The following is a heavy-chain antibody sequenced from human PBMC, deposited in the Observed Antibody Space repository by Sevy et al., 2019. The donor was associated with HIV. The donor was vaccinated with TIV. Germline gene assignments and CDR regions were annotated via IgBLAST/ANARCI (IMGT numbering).Heavy chain of an antibody. V-gene: IGHV3-23*01. CDR2: ISDTGTST. D-gene: IGHD7-27*01. CDR1: GFTFRTFA. CDR3: AKYAGDFPHFDY. J-gene: IGHJ4*02. Sequence: GGSLRLSCAASGFTFRTFAMSWVRQAPGKGLQWVSSISDTGTSTYYADSVEGRFTISRDNSKKTPYLQMNSLRAEDTALYYCAKYAGDFPHFDYWGQGTLLTVSS.